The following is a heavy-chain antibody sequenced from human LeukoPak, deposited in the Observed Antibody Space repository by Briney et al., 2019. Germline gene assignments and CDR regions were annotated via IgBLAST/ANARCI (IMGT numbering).Heavy chain of an antibody. CDR2: IWYDGSNK. D-gene: IGHD3-10*01. V-gene: IGHV3-33*08. CDR1: GFTFSSYG. J-gene: IGHJ4*02. CDR3: AREVRFGETYQGSRCDY. Sequence: PGGSLRLSCATSGFTFSSYGMHWVRQAPGKGLEWVAVIWYDGSNKYYADSVKGRFTISRDNSKNTLYLQMNSLRDEDTAVYYCAREVRFGETYQGSRCDYWGQGTLVTVSS.